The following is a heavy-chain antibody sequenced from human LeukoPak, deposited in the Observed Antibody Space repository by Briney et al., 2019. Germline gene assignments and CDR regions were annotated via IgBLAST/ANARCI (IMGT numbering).Heavy chain of an antibody. CDR1: GFTFNNYA. J-gene: IGHJ4*02. CDR2: ITSSGST. Sequence: PGGSLRLSCAASGFTFNNYAMNWVRQAPGKGLEWVSVITSSGSTYYSDSVTGRFTISRDNSKNTLYLQMNSLRAEDTAIYYCAKDLYGDYDFDCWGRGTLVTVSS. D-gene: IGHD4-17*01. CDR3: AKDLYGDYDFDC. V-gene: IGHV3-23*01.